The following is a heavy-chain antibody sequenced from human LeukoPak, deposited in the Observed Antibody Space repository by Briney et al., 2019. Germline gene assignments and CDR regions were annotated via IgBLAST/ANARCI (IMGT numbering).Heavy chain of an antibody. CDR2: INHSGST. CDR3: VRVGGASSILSAFDI. Sequence: SETLSLTCTVYGGSFSGYYWSWIRQPPGKGLEWIGEINHSGSTNYNPSLQSRLTISVDTSNNHFSLKLSSVTAADTAVYYCVRVGGASSILSAFDIWGQGTMVTVSS. V-gene: IGHV4-34*01. J-gene: IGHJ3*02. CDR1: GGSFSGYY. D-gene: IGHD6-6*01.